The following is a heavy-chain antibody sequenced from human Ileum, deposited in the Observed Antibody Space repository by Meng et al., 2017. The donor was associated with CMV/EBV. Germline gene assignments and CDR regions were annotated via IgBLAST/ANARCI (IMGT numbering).Heavy chain of an antibody. V-gene: IGHV4-4*07. Sequence: QVHLQESGPGLVTPSETLSLTCAVSGGSISTYYWTWVRQPAGKGLEWIGRINAGGSTNDNPSLQSRVTMSVDTSKNQFSLKVTSVTAADTAVYYCAREENTVNQFEYWGQGTLVTVSS. CDR1: GGSISTYY. J-gene: IGHJ4*02. D-gene: IGHD4-17*01. CDR3: AREENTVNQFEY. CDR2: INAGGST.